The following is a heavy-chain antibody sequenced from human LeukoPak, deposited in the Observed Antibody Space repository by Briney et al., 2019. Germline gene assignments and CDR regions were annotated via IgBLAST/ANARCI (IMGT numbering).Heavy chain of an antibody. Sequence: ASVKVSCKASGYTFTGYYMHWVRQAPGQGLEWMGWISAYNGNTNYAQKLQGRVTMTTDTSTSTAYMELRSLRSDDTAVYYCARDVGLELPLNYWGQGTLVTVSS. CDR2: ISAYNGNT. CDR3: ARDVGLELPLNY. V-gene: IGHV1-18*04. CDR1: GYTFTGYY. D-gene: IGHD1-7*01. J-gene: IGHJ4*02.